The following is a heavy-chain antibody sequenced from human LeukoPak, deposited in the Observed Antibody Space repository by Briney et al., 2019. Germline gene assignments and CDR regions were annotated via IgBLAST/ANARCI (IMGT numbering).Heavy chain of an antibody. V-gene: IGHV3-23*01. CDR1: GFTFSSYA. J-gene: IGHJ4*02. D-gene: IGHD1-26*01. CDR2: ISGSGGST. CDR3: AKGTWELLRFYDY. Sequence: TGGSLRLSCAASGFTFSSYAMSWVRQAPGKGLEWVSAISGSGGSTYYADSVKGRFTISRDNSKNTLYLQMNSLRAEDTAVYYCAKGTWELLRFYDYWAREPWSPSPQ.